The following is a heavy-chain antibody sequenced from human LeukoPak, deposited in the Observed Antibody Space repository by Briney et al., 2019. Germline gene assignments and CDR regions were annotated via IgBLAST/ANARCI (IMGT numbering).Heavy chain of an antibody. CDR2: ISSSSSYI. J-gene: IGHJ4*02. D-gene: IGHD6-6*01. V-gene: IGHV3-21*01. CDR3: ARDFALVARSFDY. CDR1: GFTFSSYS. Sequence: GGSLRLSCAASGFTFSSYSMNWVRQAPGKGLEWVSSISSSSSYIYYADSVKGRFTISRDTAKNSLYLQMNSLRAEDTAVYYCARDFALVARSFDYWGQGALVTVSS.